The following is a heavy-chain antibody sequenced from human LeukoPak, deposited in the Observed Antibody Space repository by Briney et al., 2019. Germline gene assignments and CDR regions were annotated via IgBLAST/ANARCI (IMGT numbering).Heavy chain of an antibody. CDR2: IYHAGNT. D-gene: IGHD3-16*01. Sequence: SETLSLTCAVSGXSITDYNRWSWVRQSPGKGLEWIGEIYHAGNTNYNPSLKSRVTMSVDKSQNRFSLKLTSLTAADTAVYYCARVVMLRGSGFWFDPWGQGAPVTVSS. CDR3: ARVVMLRGSGFWFDP. J-gene: IGHJ5*02. V-gene: IGHV4-4*02. CDR1: GXSITDYNR.